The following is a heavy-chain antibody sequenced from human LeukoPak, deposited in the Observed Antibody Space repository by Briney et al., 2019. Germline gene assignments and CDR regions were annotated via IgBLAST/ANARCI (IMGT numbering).Heavy chain of an antibody. D-gene: IGHD3-3*01. CDR2: IYHTGTT. CDR3: ARDFWP. CDR1: GFSIRSGDY. V-gene: IGHV4-38-2*02. J-gene: IGHJ5*02. Sequence: KPSETLSLTCAVSGFSIRSGDYWGWGRPPPGKGLEWIGTIYHTGTTYYNPSLKSRVTIPVDTSSNQFSLRLSSVTAADTAVYYCARDFWPWGQGTLVTVSS.